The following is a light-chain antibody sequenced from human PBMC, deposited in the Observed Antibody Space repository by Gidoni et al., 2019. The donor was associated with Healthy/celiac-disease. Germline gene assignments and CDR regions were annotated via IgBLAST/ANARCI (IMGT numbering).Light chain of an antibody. CDR1: QSVSSN. CDR3: QQYNNWRGT. Sequence: IVMTQSPATLSVSPGERATLSCRASQSVSSNLAWYQHKPGQAPRLLSYCASTRATGIPARFSGSGSGTEFTLTISSLQSEDFAVYYCQQYNNWRGTFGQGTKLGIK. V-gene: IGKV3-15*01. J-gene: IGKJ2*02. CDR2: CAS.